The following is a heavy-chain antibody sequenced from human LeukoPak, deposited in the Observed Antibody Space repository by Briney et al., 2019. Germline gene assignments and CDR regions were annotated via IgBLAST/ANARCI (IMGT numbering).Heavy chain of an antibody. CDR1: GGLISSGSYY. Sequence: PSQTLSLTCTVSGGLISSGSYYWTWIRQPPGKGLEWIGEINHSGSTNYNPSLDSRVTISVDTSQNHFSLKLSSVTAADTAVYYCARGPLWFGHNRIRGAFDIWGQGTMVTVSS. V-gene: IGHV4-39*07. J-gene: IGHJ3*02. CDR2: INHSGST. D-gene: IGHD3-10*01. CDR3: ARGPLWFGHNRIRGAFDI.